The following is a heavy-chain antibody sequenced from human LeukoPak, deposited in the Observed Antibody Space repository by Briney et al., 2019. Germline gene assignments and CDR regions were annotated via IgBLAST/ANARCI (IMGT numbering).Heavy chain of an antibody. D-gene: IGHD3-16*01. CDR1: GFTFSAYY. J-gene: IGHJ4*02. Sequence: GGSLRLSCAASGFTFSAYYMNWIRQAPGKGLEWISYISSASSYIQYADSVKGRFTISRDNANNSLSLQMNSLRADDTAIYYCARAPTTGFWGTSYVDYFDHWGQGILVTVSS. CDR2: ISSASSYI. V-gene: IGHV3-11*06. CDR3: ARAPTTGFWGTSYVDYFDH.